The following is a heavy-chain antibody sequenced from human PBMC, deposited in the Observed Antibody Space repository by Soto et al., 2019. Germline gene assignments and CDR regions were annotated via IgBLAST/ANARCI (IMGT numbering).Heavy chain of an antibody. CDR3: ARRAKDWNYGGAFDI. Sequence: ASVKVSCKASGGTFSSYAISWVRQAPGQGLEWMGGIIPIFGTANYAQKFQGRVTITADESTSTAYMELSSLRSEDTAVYYCARRAKDWNYGGAFDIWGQGTMVTVSS. CDR1: GGTFSSYA. D-gene: IGHD1-7*01. V-gene: IGHV1-69*13. CDR2: IIPIFGTA. J-gene: IGHJ3*02.